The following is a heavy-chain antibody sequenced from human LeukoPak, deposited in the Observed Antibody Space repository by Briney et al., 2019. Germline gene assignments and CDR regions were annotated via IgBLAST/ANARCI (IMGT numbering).Heavy chain of an antibody. Sequence: PSETLSLTCTVSGGSISSYYWSWIRQPPGKGLEWIGYIYYSGSTNYNPSLKSRVTISVDTSMNQFSLKLSSVTAADTAVYYCARGEPTYYYDSSGYWYFDLWGRGTLVTVSS. CDR2: IYYSGST. D-gene: IGHD3-22*01. J-gene: IGHJ2*01. CDR1: GGSISSYY. CDR3: ARGEPTYYYDSSGYWYFDL. V-gene: IGHV4-59*01.